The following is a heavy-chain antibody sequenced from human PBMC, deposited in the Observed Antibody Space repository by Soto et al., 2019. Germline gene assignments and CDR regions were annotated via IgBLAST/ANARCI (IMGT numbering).Heavy chain of an antibody. Sequence: QVQLVQSGAEVKKPGSSVKVSCKASGGSLSNYGISWVRQAPGQGLEWMGAIIPVFGTPNYAQKFQDRVKNSGGESTNPVYKEVRRLTIEDTGVLYCAGGYANKIGVTSYHPMDVWGQGTTVTLSS. CDR3: AGGYANKIGVTSYHPMDV. CDR2: IIPVFGTP. J-gene: IGHJ6*02. CDR1: GGSLSNYG. D-gene: IGHD2-2*01. V-gene: IGHV1-69*12.